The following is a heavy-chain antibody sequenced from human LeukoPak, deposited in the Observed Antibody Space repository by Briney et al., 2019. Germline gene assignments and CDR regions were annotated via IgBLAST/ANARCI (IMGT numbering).Heavy chain of an antibody. D-gene: IGHD3-3*01. J-gene: IGHJ5*02. CDR2: IYYSGST. V-gene: IGHV4-34*01. CDR3: ASWRITIFGVVGGWFDP. CDR1: GGSFSGYY. Sequence: PSETLSLTCAVYGGSFSGYYWSWIRQPPGKGLEWIGSIYYSGSTYYNPSLKSRVAISVDTSKNQFSLKLSSVTAADTAVYYCASWRITIFGVVGGWFDPWGQGTLVTVSS.